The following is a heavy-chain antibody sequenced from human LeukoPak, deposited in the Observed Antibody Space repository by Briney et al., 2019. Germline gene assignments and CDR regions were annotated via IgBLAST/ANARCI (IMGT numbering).Heavy chain of an antibody. V-gene: IGHV4-38-2*02. CDR2: IYHSGST. CDR3: ASNYDSKLDY. J-gene: IGHJ4*02. CDR1: GYSISSGYY. D-gene: IGHD3-22*01. Sequence: PSETLSLTCTVSGYSISSGYYWGWIRQPPGKGLEWIGSIYHSGSTYYNPSLKSRVTISVDTSKNQFSLKLSSVTAADTAVYYCASNYDSKLDYWGQGTLVTVSS.